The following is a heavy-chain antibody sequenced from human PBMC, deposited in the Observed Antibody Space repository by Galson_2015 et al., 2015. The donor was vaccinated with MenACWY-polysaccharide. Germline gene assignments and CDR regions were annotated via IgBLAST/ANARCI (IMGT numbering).Heavy chain of an antibody. CDR1: GFTFSNFW. CDR2: IKQDGSEK. V-gene: IGHV3-7*03. D-gene: IGHD4-17*01. Sequence: SLRLSCAASGFTFSNFWMSWVRQAPGKELEWVASIKQDGSEKYLVDSVKGRFTISRDNAENSLFLQMNSLRAEDTAVYYCARDPKQKATTVPTGRFDYWGQGTPVTVSS. J-gene: IGHJ4*02. CDR3: ARDPKQKATTVPTGRFDY.